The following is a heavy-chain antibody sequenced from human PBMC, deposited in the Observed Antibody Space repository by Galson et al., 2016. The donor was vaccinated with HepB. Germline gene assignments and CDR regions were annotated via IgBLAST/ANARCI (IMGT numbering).Heavy chain of an antibody. CDR1: GGSVNSDSYY. D-gene: IGHD6-13*01. CDR2: MYNSGGGA. CDR3: ASEYSSSWSATYYYGMAV. Sequence: SETLSLTCTVSGGSVNSDSYYWNWIRQPPGKGLEWIGFMYNSGGGAGYNPSLRSRATISGDMSKNQFSRKLNSVTAADTAIYYCASEYSSSWSATYYYGMAVWGQGNPGHRL. V-gene: IGHV4-61*01. J-gene: IGHJ6*02.